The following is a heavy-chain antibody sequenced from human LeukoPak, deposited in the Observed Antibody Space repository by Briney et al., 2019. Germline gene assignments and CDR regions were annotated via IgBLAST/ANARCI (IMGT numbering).Heavy chain of an antibody. Sequence: PGGSLRLSCAASGFTFSNAWMSWVRQAPGKGLEWVGRIKSKTDGGTTDYAAPAKGRFTISRDDSKNTLYLQMNSLRAEDTALYYCAKAPGGNAAFDIWGQGTMVTVSS. J-gene: IGHJ3*02. CDR1: GFTFSNAW. V-gene: IGHV3-15*01. CDR3: AKAPGGNAAFDI. CDR2: IKSKTDGGTT. D-gene: IGHD1-14*01.